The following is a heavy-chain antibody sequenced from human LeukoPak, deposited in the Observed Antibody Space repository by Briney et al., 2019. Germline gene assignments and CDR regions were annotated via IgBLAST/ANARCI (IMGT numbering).Heavy chain of an antibody. J-gene: IGHJ3*01. D-gene: IGHD2-15*01. CDR1: GYSFTTYG. CDR3: AAGSDLYGFDL. Sequence: ASVKVSCRASGYSFTTYGISWVRQAPGQGLEWMGWISAYNGNTNYAQKLQGRVTMTTDTSTSTAYMELRSLRSDDTAVYYCAAGSDLYGFDLWGQGTMVTVSS. CDR2: ISAYNGNT. V-gene: IGHV1-18*01.